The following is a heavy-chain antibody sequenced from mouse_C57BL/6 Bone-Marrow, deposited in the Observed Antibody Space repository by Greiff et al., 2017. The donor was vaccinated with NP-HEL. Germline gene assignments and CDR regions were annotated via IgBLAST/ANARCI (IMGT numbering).Heavy chain of an antibody. Sequence: VMLVESGPGLVAPSQSLSITCTVSGFSFTSYGVDWVRQSPGKGLEWLGVIWGVGSTNYNSALKSRLSISKDNSKSQVFLKMNSLQTDDTAMYYCAILYYGSPYAMDYWGQGTSVTVSS. D-gene: IGHD1-1*01. CDR2: IWGVGST. CDR1: GFSFTSYG. J-gene: IGHJ4*01. CDR3: AILYYGSPYAMDY. V-gene: IGHV2-6*01.